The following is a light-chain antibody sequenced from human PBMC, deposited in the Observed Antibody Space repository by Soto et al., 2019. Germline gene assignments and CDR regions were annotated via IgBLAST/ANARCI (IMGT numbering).Light chain of an antibody. Sequence: EIVFTQSPGTLSLSPGERATLSCRASQSVSSSYLAWYQQKPGQAPKLLIYGASSRATGIPDRFSGSGSGTDFTLTISRLEPEDFAVYYCQQYGSSPRTFGQGTKVEI. CDR2: GAS. CDR1: QSVSSSY. J-gene: IGKJ1*01. V-gene: IGKV3-20*01. CDR3: QQYGSSPRT.